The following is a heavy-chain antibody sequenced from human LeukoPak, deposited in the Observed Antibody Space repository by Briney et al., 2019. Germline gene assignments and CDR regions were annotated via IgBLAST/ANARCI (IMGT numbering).Heavy chain of an antibody. Sequence: GASVKVSCKASGYTFTSYYMHWVRQAPGRGLEWMGIISPSSGSTTYAQKFQGRVTMTRDTSTSTVYMELSSLRSEDTAVYYCARDSEPYSGTSCQVWGQGTLVTVSS. D-gene: IGHD2-2*01. CDR3: ARDSEPYSGTSCQV. CDR2: ISPSSGST. V-gene: IGHV1-46*01. J-gene: IGHJ4*02. CDR1: GYTFTSYY.